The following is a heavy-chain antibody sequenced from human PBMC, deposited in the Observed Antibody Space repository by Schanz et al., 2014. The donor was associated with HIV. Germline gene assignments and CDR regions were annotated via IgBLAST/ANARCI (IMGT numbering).Heavy chain of an antibody. Sequence: QVQLVQSGAEVKRPGASVKVSCKASDYLFSRYGISWVRQAPGQGLEWMGWISAHNGDTNYAQKFQGRITLTTDSPTNTAYLELRSLTSDDTAVYYCARQFMGATAPQNPFDYWGQGTLVTVSS. D-gene: IGHD1-26*01. CDR2: ISAHNGDT. V-gene: IGHV1-18*01. J-gene: IGHJ4*02. CDR1: DYLFSRYG. CDR3: ARQFMGATAPQNPFDY.